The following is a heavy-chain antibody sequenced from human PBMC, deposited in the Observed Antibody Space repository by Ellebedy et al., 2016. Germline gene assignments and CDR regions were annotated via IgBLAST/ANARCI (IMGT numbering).Heavy chain of an antibody. V-gene: IGHV4-59*02. Sequence: SETLSLTCNVFGGSVSSDYWNWIRRPPGKGLEWIGFVFHTGATLYNPSLKSRVTMSVDTSKSQISLRLMSVTAADTAVYYCAKWNAGWYGFDVWGQGTMVTVSS. CDR2: VFHTGAT. CDR1: GGSVSSDY. CDR3: AKWNAGWYGFDV. J-gene: IGHJ3*01. D-gene: IGHD6-19*01.